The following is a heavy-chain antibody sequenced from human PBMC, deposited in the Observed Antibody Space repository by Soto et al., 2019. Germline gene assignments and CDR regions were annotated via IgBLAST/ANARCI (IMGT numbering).Heavy chain of an antibody. D-gene: IGHD1-1*01. V-gene: IGHV2-5*02. CDR1: GFSLTTSGVG. Sequence: QITLKESGPTLVKPTQTLTLTCTFSGFSLTTSGVGVGWIRQPPGKALEWLAVIFWDDDERYSPFLRSRLTITKATSRNQVVLTMTNTEPVDTATYFCAHALWNNSFDYWGQGTLVTVSS. CDR3: AHALWNNSFDY. J-gene: IGHJ4*02. CDR2: IFWDDDE.